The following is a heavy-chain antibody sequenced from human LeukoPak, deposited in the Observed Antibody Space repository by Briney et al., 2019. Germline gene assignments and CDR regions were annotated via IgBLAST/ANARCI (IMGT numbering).Heavy chain of an antibody. CDR1: GESFSVYY. V-gene: IGHV4-34*01. CDR2: INHTGTT. D-gene: IGHD5-24*01. CDR3: ARGRDPY. Sequence: PQTLSLTCAVYGESFSVYYCNWIRHPPGKGLEWIGEINHTGTTNYNPSLKSRVTISVDTSKNQFSLKMSSVTAADTAVYYCARGRDPYWGQGTLVTVSS. J-gene: IGHJ4*02.